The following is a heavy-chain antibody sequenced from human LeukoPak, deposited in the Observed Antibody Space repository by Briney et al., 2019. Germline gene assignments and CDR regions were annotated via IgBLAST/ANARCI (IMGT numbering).Heavy chain of an antibody. J-gene: IGHJ4*02. CDR1: GYTFTGYY. CDR2: INPNSGGT. CDR3: ARMDGYHPASDY. D-gene: IGHD5-24*01. V-gene: IGHV1-2*02. Sequence: ASVKVSCKASGYTFTGYYIHWVRQAPGQGLEWMGWINPNSGGTKYLQKFQGRVTMTRDMSMNTAYMELSSLESDDTAVSYCARMDGYHPASDYWGQGTLVTVSS.